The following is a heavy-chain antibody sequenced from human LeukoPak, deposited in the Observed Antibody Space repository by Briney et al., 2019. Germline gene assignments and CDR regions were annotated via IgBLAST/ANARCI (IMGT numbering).Heavy chain of an antibody. Sequence: SETLSPTCAAYDGSFSGYYWGWIRQPPGKGLEWIGEINHSGSTNYSPSLKSRVTISVDTSKNQFSLNLSSVTAADTAVYYCARAYGGNADFDYWGQGTLVTVSS. CDR2: INHSGST. J-gene: IGHJ4*02. V-gene: IGHV4-34*01. CDR1: DGSFSGYY. CDR3: ARAYGGNADFDY. D-gene: IGHD4-23*01.